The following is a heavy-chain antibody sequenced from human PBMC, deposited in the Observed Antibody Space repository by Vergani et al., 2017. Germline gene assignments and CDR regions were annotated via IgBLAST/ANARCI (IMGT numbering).Heavy chain of an antibody. CDR2: INWNSDSI. D-gene: IGHD6-13*01. CDR1: GFTFDDYA. CDR3: VKDIAASGNYWYFDR. V-gene: IGHV3-9*01. J-gene: IGHJ2*01. Sequence: EVQLVESGGGLVQPGRSLRLSCAASGFTFDDYAMHWVRQAPGKGLEWVSGINWNSDSIAYADPVKGRFTISRDNAKNSLYLQMNSLRAEDTALYCCVKDIAASGNYWYFDRWGRGTQVADSS.